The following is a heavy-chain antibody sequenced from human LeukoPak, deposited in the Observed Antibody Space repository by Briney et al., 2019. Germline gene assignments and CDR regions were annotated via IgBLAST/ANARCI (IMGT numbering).Heavy chain of an antibody. D-gene: IGHD3-16*02. V-gene: IGHV5-51*01. J-gene: IGHJ3*02. CDR1: GYGFSNYW. CDR3: ARLLVTAPCDI. Sequence: TGESLKISCKASGYGFSNYWIGWVRQLPGKGLEWVGFIYPADSSTRYSPSFQGQVTISADKSISTAYLQWSSLKASDTAMYYCARLLVTAPCDIWGQGTMVTVSS. CDR2: IYPADSST.